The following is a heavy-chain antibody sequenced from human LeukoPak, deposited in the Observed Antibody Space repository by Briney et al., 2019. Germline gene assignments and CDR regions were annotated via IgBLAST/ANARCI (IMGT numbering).Heavy chain of an antibody. D-gene: IGHD3-22*01. V-gene: IGHV4-34*01. J-gene: IGHJ4*02. CDR3: ARGLPMIVVRWGAIDY. CDR2: INHSGST. Sequence: PSETLSLTCAVYGGSFSGYYWSWIRQPPGKGLEWIGEINHSGSTNYNPSLKSRVIISVDTSKNQFSLKLSSVTAADTAVYYCARGLPMIVVRWGAIDYWGQGTLVTVSS. CDR1: GGSFSGYY.